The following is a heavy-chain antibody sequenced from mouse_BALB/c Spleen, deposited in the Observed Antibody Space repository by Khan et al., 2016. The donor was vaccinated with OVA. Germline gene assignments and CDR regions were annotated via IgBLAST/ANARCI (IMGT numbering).Heavy chain of an antibody. CDR3: TRDRIDY. V-gene: IGHV1-7*01. CDR1: GYTFTTYW. Sequence: QVQLQQSGAELAKPGASVKMSCKASGYTFTTYWMHWVNQRPGQGLEWLGYINPTSGYTDYNEKFKDRATLSADKSSSTAYMQLSSLTSEDSAVYYCTRDRIDYWGQGTTLTVSS. J-gene: IGHJ2*01. CDR2: INPTSGYT.